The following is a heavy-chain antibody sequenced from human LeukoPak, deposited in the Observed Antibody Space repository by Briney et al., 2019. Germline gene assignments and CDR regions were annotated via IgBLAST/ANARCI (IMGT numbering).Heavy chain of an antibody. D-gene: IGHD6-13*01. Sequence: PGGSLRLSCAGSGFTFSTYAVTWVRQAPGKGLEWVSAISDSGDTTYYADSVKGRFSISRDSSKNTLFLQMNSLRAEDTAVYYCAKGASSTALVTLYYWGQGTLVTVSS. V-gene: IGHV3-23*01. CDR3: AKGASSTALVTLYY. J-gene: IGHJ4*02. CDR1: GFTFSTYA. CDR2: ISDSGDTT.